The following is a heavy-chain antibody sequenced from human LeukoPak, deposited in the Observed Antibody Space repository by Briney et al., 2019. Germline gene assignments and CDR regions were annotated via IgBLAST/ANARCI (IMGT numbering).Heavy chain of an antibody. D-gene: IGHD7-27*01. V-gene: IGHV3-30*02. Sequence: GGSLRLSCAASGFTFSSNGMHWVRQAPGKGLEWVAFIRYDGSNKYYADSVKGRFTISRDNSKNTLYLQMNSLRAEDTAACYCARRLGNSYYYYYYMDVWGKGTTVTVSS. J-gene: IGHJ6*03. CDR1: GFTFSSNG. CDR2: IRYDGSNK. CDR3: ARRLGNSYYYYYYMDV.